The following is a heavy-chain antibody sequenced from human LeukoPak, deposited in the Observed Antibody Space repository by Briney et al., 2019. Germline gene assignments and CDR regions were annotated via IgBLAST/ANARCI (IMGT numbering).Heavy chain of an antibody. J-gene: IGHJ3*02. CDR2: VDHTGST. D-gene: IGHD1-26*01. CDR1: GGSFSGYY. CDR3: AGRVMRRDFDI. V-gene: IGHV4-59*01. Sequence: PSETLSLTCAVYGGSFSGYYWTWIRQPPGKGLEWIGYVDHTGSTNFNPSLNGRVSISRDTSKNLFSLRLRSVTAADTAVYYCAGRVMRRDFDIWGQGTMVTVSS.